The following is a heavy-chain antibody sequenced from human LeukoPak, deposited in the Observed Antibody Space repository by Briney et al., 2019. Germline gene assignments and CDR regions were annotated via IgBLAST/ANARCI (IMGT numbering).Heavy chain of an antibody. V-gene: IGHV4-59*01. CDR1: GGSISSYY. D-gene: IGHD3-16*02. Sequence: PSETLSLTCTVSGGSISSYYWSWIRQPPGKGLEWIGYIYYSGSTNYNPSLKSRVTISVDTSKNQFPLKLSSVTAADTALYYCARLRLGELSPMYYFDYWGQGTLVTVSS. J-gene: IGHJ4*02. CDR2: IYYSGST. CDR3: ARLRLGELSPMYYFDY.